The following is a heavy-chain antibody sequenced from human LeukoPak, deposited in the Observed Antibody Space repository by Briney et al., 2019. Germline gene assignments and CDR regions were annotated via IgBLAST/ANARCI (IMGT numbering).Heavy chain of an antibody. V-gene: IGHV3-30-3*01. CDR1: GFTFSSYA. D-gene: IGHD6-6*01. Sequence: PGGSLRLSCAASGFTFSSYAMHWVRQAPGKGLEWVAVISYDGSNKYYADSVKGRFTISRDNSKNTLYLQMNSLRAEDTAVYYCARDGRNSSPRPYNWFDPWGQGTLVTVSS. CDR3: ARDGRNSSPRPYNWFDP. J-gene: IGHJ5*02. CDR2: ISYDGSNK.